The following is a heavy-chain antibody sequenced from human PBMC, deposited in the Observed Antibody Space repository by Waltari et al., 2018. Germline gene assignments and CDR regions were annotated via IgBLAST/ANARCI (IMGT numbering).Heavy chain of an antibody. CDR1: GGSISSSSYY. V-gene: IGHV4-39*01. Sequence: QLQLQESGPGLVKPSETLSLTCPVSGGSISSSSYYWGWIRQPPGQGLEWIGSIYYSGSTYYNPSLKSRVTISVDTSKNQFSLKLSSVTAADTAVYYCARQTTGYSSSWYPYYFDYWGQGTLVTVSS. CDR2: IYYSGST. D-gene: IGHD6-13*01. J-gene: IGHJ4*02. CDR3: ARQTTGYSSSWYPYYFDY.